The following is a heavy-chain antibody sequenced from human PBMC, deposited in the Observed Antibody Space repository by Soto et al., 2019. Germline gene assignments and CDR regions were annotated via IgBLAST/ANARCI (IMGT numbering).Heavy chain of an antibody. V-gene: IGHV5-51*01. Sequence: GESLKISCKGSGYSFTTYWIGWVRQMPGKGLEWMGIIYPGDSESRYSPSFQGQVTFSADKSITTAYLQWSSLKASDTAIYYCARLLRYCSGTGCYHFDSWGQGSLVTRLL. D-gene: IGHD2-2*01. CDR2: IYPGDSES. CDR1: GYSFTTYW. J-gene: IGHJ4*02. CDR3: ARLLRYCSGTGCYHFDS.